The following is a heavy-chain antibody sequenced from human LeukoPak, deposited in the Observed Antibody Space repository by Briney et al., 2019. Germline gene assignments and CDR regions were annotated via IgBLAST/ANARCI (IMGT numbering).Heavy chain of an antibody. CDR3: ARDRLAYCGGDCYSN. CDR2: IIPIFGTA. V-gene: IGHV1-69*05. CDR1: GGTFISYA. J-gene: IGHJ4*02. Sequence: ASVKVSCKASGGTFISYAISWVRQAPGQGLEWMGRIIPIFGTANYAQKFQGRVTITTDESTSTAYMELSSLRSEDTAVYYCARDRLAYCGGDCYSNWGQGTLVTVSS. D-gene: IGHD2-21*02.